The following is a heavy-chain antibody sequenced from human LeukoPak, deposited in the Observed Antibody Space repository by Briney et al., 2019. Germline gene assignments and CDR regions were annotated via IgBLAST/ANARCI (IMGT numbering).Heavy chain of an antibody. Sequence: PSETLSLTCTVSGGSISSYYWSWIRQPPGKGLEWIGYIYYSGSTNYNPSLKSRVTISVDTSKNQFSLKLSSVTAADTAVYYCARSGYCSSTSCSSFDYWGQGTLVTVSS. D-gene: IGHD2-2*01. CDR2: IYYSGST. V-gene: IGHV4-59*12. CDR1: GGSISSYY. CDR3: ARSGYCSSTSCSSFDY. J-gene: IGHJ4*02.